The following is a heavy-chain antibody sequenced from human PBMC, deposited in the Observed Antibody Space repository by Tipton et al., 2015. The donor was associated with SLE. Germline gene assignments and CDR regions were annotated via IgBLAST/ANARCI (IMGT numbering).Heavy chain of an antibody. V-gene: IGHV4-39*07. CDR1: GDFINRNANY. CDR2: ISYSGST. J-gene: IGHJ5*02. CDR3: ARQAPPYSDSRVRYVDP. Sequence: TLSLTCTVSGDFINRNANYWGWIRQSPGKGLEWIGKISYSGSTYYSPSLKGRVTISIATSKNHFSLRLSSVTAADTAVYFCARQAPPYSDSRVRYVDPWGQGTRVTVSS. D-gene: IGHD3-22*01.